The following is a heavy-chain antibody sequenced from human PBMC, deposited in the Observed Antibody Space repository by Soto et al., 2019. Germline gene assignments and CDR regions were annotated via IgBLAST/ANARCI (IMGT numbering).Heavy chain of an antibody. CDR3: ARLGGYFQALDS. Sequence: QVQLQESGPGLVKPSETLSLTCNVSGGSITPYYWSCVRQPPGKGLEWIGYIYFAGTTTYNPSLKSRVTMSVDTSENQFSLKLTSVTAADTAVYYCARLGGYFQALDSWGQGTLVTVST. J-gene: IGHJ4*02. CDR1: GGSITPYY. V-gene: IGHV4-59*08. D-gene: IGHD2-21*02. CDR2: IYFAGTT.